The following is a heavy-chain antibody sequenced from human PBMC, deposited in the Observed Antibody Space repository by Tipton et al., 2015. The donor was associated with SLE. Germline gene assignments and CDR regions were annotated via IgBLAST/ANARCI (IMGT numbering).Heavy chain of an antibody. CDR3: ATRSCFDGTCDYDPVNSYGP. V-gene: IGHV4-61*02. J-gene: IGHJ5*02. CDR1: GDSIRSRTYH. D-gene: IGHD4/OR15-4a*01. Sequence: TLSLTCSVSGDSIRSRTYHWNWIRQPAGKGLEWIGRIYGSGGIYYNPSLKNRVSISLDTSNNHLSLKMTSVTAADTAVYYCATRSCFDGTCDYDPVNSYGPWGRGTLVTVSS. CDR2: IYGSGGI.